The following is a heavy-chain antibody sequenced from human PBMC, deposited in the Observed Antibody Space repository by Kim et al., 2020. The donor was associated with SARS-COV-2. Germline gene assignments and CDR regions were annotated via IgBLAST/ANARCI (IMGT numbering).Heavy chain of an antibody. CDR3: ARDIELELPSPFDY. V-gene: IGHV3-48*03. CDR2: ISSSGSTI. CDR1: GFTFSSYE. D-gene: IGHD1-7*01. Sequence: GGSLRLSCAASGFTFSSYEMNWVRQAPGKGLEWVSYISSSGSTIYYADSVKGRFTISRDNAKNSLYLQMISLRAEDTAVYYCARDIELELPSPFDYWGQGTLVTVSS. J-gene: IGHJ4*02.